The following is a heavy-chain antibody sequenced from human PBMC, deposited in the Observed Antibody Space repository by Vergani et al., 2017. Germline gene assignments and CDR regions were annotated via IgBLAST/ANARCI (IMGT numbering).Heavy chain of an antibody. CDR1: GGSVSSGSYY. CDR2: IYYSGST. D-gene: IGHD3-16*02. J-gene: IGHJ4*02. V-gene: IGHV4-61*01. CDR3: AASYGYVWGSYRPWGY. Sequence: QVQLQESGPGLVKPSETLSLTCTVSGGSVSSGSYYWSWIRQPPGKGLEWIGYIYYSGSTNYNPSLKSRVTITVDTSKNQFSLKLSSVTAADTAVYYCAASYGYVWGSYRPWGYWGQGTLVTVSS.